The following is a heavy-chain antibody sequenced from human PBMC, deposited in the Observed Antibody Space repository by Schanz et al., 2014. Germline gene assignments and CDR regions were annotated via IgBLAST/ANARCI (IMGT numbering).Heavy chain of an antibody. V-gene: IGHV3-30*04. CDR1: GFTFSSYA. Sequence: QVQLVESGGGVVQPGRSLRLSCAASGFTFSSYAIHWVRQAPGKGLEWVAVISYDGSNKYYADSVKGRFTISRDNSKNTLYLQMNSLRAEDTAVYYCVRDTDYHFDYWGQGTLVTVSS. D-gene: IGHD4-17*01. CDR3: VRDTDYHFDY. J-gene: IGHJ4*02. CDR2: ISYDGSNK.